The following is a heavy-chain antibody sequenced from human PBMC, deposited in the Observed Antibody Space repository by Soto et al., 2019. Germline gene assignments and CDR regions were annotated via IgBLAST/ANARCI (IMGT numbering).Heavy chain of an antibody. D-gene: IGHD3-22*01. Sequence: PGGSLKLSCAASGFTFSSYGMHWVRQAPGKGLEWMAVIWYDGSNKYYADSVEGRFTIPSDNSRNTLYLQMNSLRAEGTAVYFCARETSYDSSGSYFYYFDYWGQGTLVTVSS. CDR1: GFTFSSYG. CDR3: ARETSYDSSGSYFYYFDY. J-gene: IGHJ4*02. CDR2: IWYDGSNK. V-gene: IGHV3-33*01.